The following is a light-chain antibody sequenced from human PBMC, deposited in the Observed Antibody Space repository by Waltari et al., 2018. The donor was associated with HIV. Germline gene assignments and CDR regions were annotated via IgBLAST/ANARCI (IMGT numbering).Light chain of an antibody. CDR2: QDN. V-gene: IGLV3-1*01. CDR3: QAWDNSALF. CDR1: KLGDQY. J-gene: IGLJ2*01. Sequence: SYELSQSPSVSVSPGQTATMSCSGDKLGDQYVSWFQQRPGQSPVLVIYQDNKRPSGIPERFSGSNSGNTASLTISETQNIDEADYYCQAWDNSALFFGGGTKLTVL.